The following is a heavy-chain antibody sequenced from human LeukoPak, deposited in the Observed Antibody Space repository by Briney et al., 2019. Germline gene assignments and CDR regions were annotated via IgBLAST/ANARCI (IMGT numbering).Heavy chain of an antibody. Sequence: SETLSLTCAVYGGSFSGYYWSWIRQPPGKGLEWIGEINHSGGTNYNPSLKSRVTISVDTSKNQFSLKLSSVTAADTAVYYCARVIAVAGTVYWGQGTLVTVSS. CDR1: GGSFSGYY. J-gene: IGHJ4*02. CDR3: ARVIAVAGTVY. CDR2: INHSGGT. V-gene: IGHV4-34*01. D-gene: IGHD6-19*01.